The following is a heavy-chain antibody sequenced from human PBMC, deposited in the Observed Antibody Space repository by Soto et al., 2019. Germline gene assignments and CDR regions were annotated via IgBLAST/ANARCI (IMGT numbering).Heavy chain of an antibody. Sequence: ESGGGLVQPGGSLRLSCAASGFTFSSYSMNWVRQAPGKGLEWVSYISSSSSTIYYADSVKGRFTISRDNAKNSLYLQTNSLRAEDTAVYYCAGEADYLNWFDPWGQGTLVTVSS. CDR2: ISSSSSTI. V-gene: IGHV3-48*01. J-gene: IGHJ5*02. CDR1: GFTFSSYS. D-gene: IGHD4-17*01. CDR3: AGEADYLNWFDP.